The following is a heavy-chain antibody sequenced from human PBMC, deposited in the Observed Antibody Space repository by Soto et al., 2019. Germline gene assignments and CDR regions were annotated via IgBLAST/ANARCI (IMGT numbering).Heavy chain of an antibody. V-gene: IGHV4-38-2*02. CDR3: ARQDRVVAEGRWFDP. D-gene: IGHD2-15*01. J-gene: IGHJ5*02. CDR1: GYSISSGYH. CDR2: VHYSGNT. Sequence: SETLSLTCTVSGYSISSGYHWAWIRQPPGKGLEWLGSVHYSGNTYYNPSLKSRLTISVDKSKNQFSLNLSSVTAADTAVYYCARQDRVVAEGRWFDPWGQGTLVTVS.